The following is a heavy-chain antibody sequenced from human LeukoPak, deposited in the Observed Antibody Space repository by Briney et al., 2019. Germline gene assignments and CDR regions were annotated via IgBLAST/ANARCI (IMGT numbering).Heavy chain of an antibody. CDR3: ARGVGVRFDP. CDR2: IYYSGST. D-gene: IGHD3-10*01. J-gene: IGHJ5*02. CDR1: GGSISSYY. V-gene: IGHV4-59*01. Sequence: SETLSLTCTVSGGSISSYYWSWIRQPPGKGLEWIGYIYYSGSTNCNPSLKSRVTISVDTSKNQFSLKLSSVTAADTAVYYCARGVGVRFDPWGQGTLVTVSS.